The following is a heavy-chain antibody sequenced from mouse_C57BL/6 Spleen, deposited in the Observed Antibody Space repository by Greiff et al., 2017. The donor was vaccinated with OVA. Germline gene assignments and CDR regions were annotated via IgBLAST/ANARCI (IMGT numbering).Heavy chain of an antibody. V-gene: IGHV5-4*01. CDR1: GFTFSSYA. D-gene: IGHD2-3*01. CDR2: ISDGGSYT. J-gene: IGHJ2*01. Sequence: EVQGVESGGGLVKPGGSLKLSCAASGFTFSSYAMSWVRQTPEKRLEWVATISDGGSYTYYPDNVKGRFTISRDNAKNNLYLQMSHLKSEDTAMYYCARDDGYSSYYFDYWGQGTTLTVSS. CDR3: ARDDGYSSYYFDY.